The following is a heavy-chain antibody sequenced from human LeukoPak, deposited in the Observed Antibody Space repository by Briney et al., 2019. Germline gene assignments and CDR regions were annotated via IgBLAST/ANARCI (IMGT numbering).Heavy chain of an antibody. CDR3: AKVLDSDYYYDSSGPRSY. CDR2: ISYDGSNK. Sequence: GGSLRLSCAASGSTFSSYGMHWVRQAPGKGLEWVAVISYDGSNKYYADSVKGRFTISRDNSKNTLYLQMNSLRVEDTAVYYCAKVLDSDYYYDSSGPRSYWGQGTLVTVSS. J-gene: IGHJ4*02. D-gene: IGHD3-22*01. CDR1: GSTFSSYG. V-gene: IGHV3-30*18.